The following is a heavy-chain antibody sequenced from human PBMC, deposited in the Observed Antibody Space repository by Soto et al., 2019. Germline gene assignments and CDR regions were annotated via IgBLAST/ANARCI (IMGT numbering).Heavy chain of an antibody. CDR1: GDSILNSYYY. CDR3: ARDGPYYYDFDG. Sequence: SETLSLACTFCGDSILNSYYYWDWGRESPGKGLESIASIDYSVSTYYNPSLKSRVVISAETYKNLFSLGMISLSGEATELYFCARDGPYYYDFDGSGQGTTVTVSS. V-gene: IGHV4-30-4*02. J-gene: IGHJ6*02. CDR2: IDYSVST.